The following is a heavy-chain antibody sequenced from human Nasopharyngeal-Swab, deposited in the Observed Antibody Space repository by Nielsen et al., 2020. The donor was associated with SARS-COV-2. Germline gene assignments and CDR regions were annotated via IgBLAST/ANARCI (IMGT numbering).Heavy chain of an antibody. CDR1: GFTFSGYV. CDR2: ISGSGGST. D-gene: IGHD3-22*01. Sequence: GESLKISCAASGFTFSGYVMSWVRQAPGKGLEWVSGISGSGGSTYYADSVKGRFTISRDNSKNTLYLQMNSLRAEDTAVYYCASLNPMRYWGQGTLVTVSS. V-gene: IGHV3-23*01. CDR3: ASLNPMRY. J-gene: IGHJ4*02.